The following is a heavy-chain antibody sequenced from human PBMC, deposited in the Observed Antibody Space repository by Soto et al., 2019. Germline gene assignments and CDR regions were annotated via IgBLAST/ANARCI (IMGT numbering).Heavy chain of an antibody. CDR3: ARDPYDFWSGYQYSYGMDV. CDR2: IIPIFGTA. Sequence: QVQLVQSGAEVKKPGSSVKVSCKASGGTFSSYAISWVRQAPGQGLEWMGGIIPIFGTANYAQKFQGRVTINADKSTSTAYMELSSLRSEDTAVYYCARDPYDFWSGYQYSYGMDVWGQGTTVTVSS. D-gene: IGHD3-3*01. V-gene: IGHV1-69*06. J-gene: IGHJ6*02. CDR1: GGTFSSYA.